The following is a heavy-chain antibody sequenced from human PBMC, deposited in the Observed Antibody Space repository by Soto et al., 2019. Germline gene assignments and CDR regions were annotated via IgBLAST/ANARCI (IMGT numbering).Heavy chain of an antibody. CDR1: GGFISSGGYY. J-gene: IGHJ5*01. V-gene: IGHV4-31*03. CDR2: IYYRGNT. D-gene: IGHD5-18*01. Sequence: QVQLQESGPGLLKPSETLSLTCTVSGGFISSGGYYWSWIRQHPGKGLEWIGSIYYRGNTYYNPSLNSRGTISVDTSKNQFALKLMSVTAADTAVYYCGRGETACWFDSWGQGTLVTVSS. CDR3: GRGETACWFDS.